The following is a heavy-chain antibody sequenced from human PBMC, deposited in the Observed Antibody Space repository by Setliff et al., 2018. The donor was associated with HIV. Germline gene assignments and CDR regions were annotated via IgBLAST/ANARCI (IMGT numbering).Heavy chain of an antibody. CDR3: ARGALGPTVTSYYYYYMDV. D-gene: IGHD4-17*01. V-gene: IGHV4-59*01. J-gene: IGHJ6*03. CDR1: GGSINSYY. Sequence: LSLTCTVSGGSINSYYWSWIRQPPGKGLEWIGYFHYSGSTNYNPSLKSRITISLDMSKNQFSLKLSSVTAADTAVYYCARGALGPTVTSYYYYYMDVWGKGTTVTVSS. CDR2: FHYSGST.